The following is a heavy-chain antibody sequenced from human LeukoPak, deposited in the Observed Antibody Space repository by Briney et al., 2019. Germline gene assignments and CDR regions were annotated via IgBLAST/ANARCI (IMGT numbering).Heavy chain of an antibody. Sequence: ASVKVSCKASRYTFTSYDINWVREAAGHGLEWMGWMNPNTGRTGYAQKFQGRITMTRDTSINTAYMELTNLRSEDTAIYYCARLSQTPDFYTLGGYSYPGSWGQGTPVTASS. J-gene: IGHJ5*02. V-gene: IGHV1-8*01. D-gene: IGHD3-3*01. CDR1: RYTFTSYD. CDR2: MNPNTGRT. CDR3: ARLSQTPDFYTLGGYSYPGS.